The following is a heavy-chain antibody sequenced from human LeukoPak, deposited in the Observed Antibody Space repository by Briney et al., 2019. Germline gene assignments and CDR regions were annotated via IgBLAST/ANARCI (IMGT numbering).Heavy chain of an antibody. J-gene: IGHJ4*02. CDR3: ARGLMF. CDR2: INQDGSAK. V-gene: IGHV3-7*03. Sequence: GGSLSLSCAASGFTFSSYAMNWVRQAPGKGLEWVANINQDGSAKYYVDSVKGRFTISRDNAKNSLSLQMNSLRAEDTAVYYCARGLMFWGQGTLVTVSS. CDR1: GFTFSSYA. D-gene: IGHD3-10*02.